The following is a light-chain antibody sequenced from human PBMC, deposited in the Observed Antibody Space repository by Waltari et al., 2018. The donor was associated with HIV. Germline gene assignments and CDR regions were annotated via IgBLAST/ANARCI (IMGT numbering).Light chain of an antibody. V-gene: IGLV1-44*01. CDR2: SND. CDR1: TSNIGSNP. CDR3: ATWDDSLNGPWV. Sequence: QSVLTQPPSASGTPGQRVTISCSGSTSNIGSNPVNCYQQFPGMAPILLIYSNDQRPSGVPDRVSGSKSGTSASLAISGLQSEDEADYYCATWDDSLNGPWVFGGGTKLTVL. J-gene: IGLJ3*02.